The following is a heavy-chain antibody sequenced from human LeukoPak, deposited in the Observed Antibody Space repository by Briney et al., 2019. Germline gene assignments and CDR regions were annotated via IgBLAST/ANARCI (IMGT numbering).Heavy chain of an antibody. J-gene: IGHJ5*02. CDR1: GYTFTSYD. Sequence: ASVKASCKASGYTFTSYDIHWVRQATGQGLEWMGWMNPNSGNTGYAQKFQGRVTMTRDTSISTAYMELSSLRSEDTAVYYCARRNYGDSRRWVDPWGQGTLVTVSS. CDR3: ARRNYGDSRRWVDP. CDR2: MNPNSGNT. D-gene: IGHD4-17*01. V-gene: IGHV1-8*01.